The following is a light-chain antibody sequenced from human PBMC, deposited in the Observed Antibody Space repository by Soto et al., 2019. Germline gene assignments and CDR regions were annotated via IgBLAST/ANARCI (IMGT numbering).Light chain of an antibody. CDR2: KAS. V-gene: IGKV1-5*03. J-gene: IGKJ1*01. CDR3: QQYNSYST. Sequence: DIQMTQSPSTLSASLGDRVTITCRASQSISSWLAWYQQKPGKAPKLLIYKASSLESGVPSRFSGSGSGTEFTLTISSLQPDDFVTYYCQQYNSYSTFGQGTKVEIK. CDR1: QSISSW.